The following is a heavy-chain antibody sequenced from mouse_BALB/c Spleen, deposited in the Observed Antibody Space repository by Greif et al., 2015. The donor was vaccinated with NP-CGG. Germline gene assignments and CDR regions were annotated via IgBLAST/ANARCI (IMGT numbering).Heavy chain of an antibody. CDR2: IRLKSNNYAT. V-gene: IGHV6-6*02. D-gene: IGHD2-1*01. J-gene: IGHJ3*01. Sequence: EVHLVESGGGLVQPGGSMKLSCVASGFTFSNYWMNWVRQSPEKGLEWVAEIRLKSNNYATHYAESVKGRFTISRDDSKSSVYLQMNNLRAEDTGIYYCTCGNYAWFAYWGQGTLVTVSA. CDR3: TCGNYAWFAY. CDR1: GFTFSNYW.